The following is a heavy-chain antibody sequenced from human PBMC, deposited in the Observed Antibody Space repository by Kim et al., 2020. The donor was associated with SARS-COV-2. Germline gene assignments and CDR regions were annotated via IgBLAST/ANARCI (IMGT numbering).Heavy chain of an antibody. CDR2: ISISGGTI. Sequence: GGSLRLSCAASGFTFSDYFMSWIRQAPGKGLEWVAYISISGGTISYADSVKGRFTISRDNANSLYLQMNSLRAEDTAVYYCAGCGGDCYYFGYWGQGTL. CDR3: AGCGGDCYYFGY. J-gene: IGHJ4*02. D-gene: IGHD2-21*02. CDR1: GFTFSDYF. V-gene: IGHV3-11*01.